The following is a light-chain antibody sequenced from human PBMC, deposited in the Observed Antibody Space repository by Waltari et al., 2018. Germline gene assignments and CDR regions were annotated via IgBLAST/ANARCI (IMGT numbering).Light chain of an antibody. CDR1: SRDVGGYNY. V-gene: IGLV2-8*01. CDR3: SSYAGSNKVV. CDR2: EVS. Sequence: QSALTQPPSASGSPGQPVTISCTGTSRDVGGYNYVSWYQHTPGKAPKLKIYEVSKRPSGVPDRFSGSKSGNTASLTVSGLQAEDEADYYCSSYAGSNKVVFGGGTKLTVL. J-gene: IGLJ2*01.